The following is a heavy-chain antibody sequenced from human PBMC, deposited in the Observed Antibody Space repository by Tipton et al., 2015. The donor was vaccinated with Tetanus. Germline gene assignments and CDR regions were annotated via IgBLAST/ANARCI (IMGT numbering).Heavy chain of an antibody. CDR3: ARADPHCSGGSCYSAWFDP. J-gene: IGHJ5*02. Sequence: TLSLTCAVYGGSFSGYYWSWIRQPPGKGLEWIGEINHSGSTNYNPSLKSRVTISVDTSKNQFSLKLSSVTAADTAVYYCARADPHCSGGSCYSAWFDPWGQGTLVTVSS. V-gene: IGHV4-34*01. CDR1: GGSFSGYY. D-gene: IGHD2-15*01. CDR2: INHSGST.